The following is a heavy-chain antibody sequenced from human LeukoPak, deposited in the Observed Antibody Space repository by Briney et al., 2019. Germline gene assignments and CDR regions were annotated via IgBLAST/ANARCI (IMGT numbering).Heavy chain of an antibody. D-gene: IGHD2-15*01. Sequence: SQTLSLTCTVSGGSISSYYWSWIRQPAGKGLEWIGRIYTSGSTNYNPSLQSPVTMSVDTSKNQFSLKLSSVTAADTAVYYCAREHVVVVVAATENWFDPWGQGTLVTVSS. CDR2: IYTSGST. CDR1: GGSISSYY. V-gene: IGHV4-4*07. CDR3: AREHVVVVVAATENWFDP. J-gene: IGHJ5*02.